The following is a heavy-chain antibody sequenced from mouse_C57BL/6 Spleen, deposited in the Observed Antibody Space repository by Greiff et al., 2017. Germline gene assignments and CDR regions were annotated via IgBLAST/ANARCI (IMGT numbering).Heavy chain of an antibody. CDR1: GFTFSSYA. CDR2: ISDGGSYT. V-gene: IGHV5-4*01. Sequence: EVQGVESGGGLVKPGGSLKLSCAASGFTFSSYAMSWVRQTPEKRLEWVATISDGGSYTYYPDNVKGRFTISRDNAKNNLYLQMSHLKSEDTAMYYCARAEGRVYFDYWGQGTTLTVSS. J-gene: IGHJ2*01. CDR3: ARAEGRVYFDY. D-gene: IGHD3-3*01.